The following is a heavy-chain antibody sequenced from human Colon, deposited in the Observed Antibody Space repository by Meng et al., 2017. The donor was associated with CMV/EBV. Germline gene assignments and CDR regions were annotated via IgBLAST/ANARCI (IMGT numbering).Heavy chain of an antibody. CDR1: GYTFTDYY. Sequence: ASVLVSCKASGYTFTDYYMHWVRQAPGHGLEWMGWIKPNNGGTNYAQKFQDRVTMTRDTSASTVYMDLSRMRSDDTAVYYCAKRAWFGDLFYLDNWGQGTLVTVSS. CDR3: AKRAWFGDLFYLDN. CDR2: IKPNNGGT. D-gene: IGHD3-10*01. V-gene: IGHV1-2*02. J-gene: IGHJ4*02.